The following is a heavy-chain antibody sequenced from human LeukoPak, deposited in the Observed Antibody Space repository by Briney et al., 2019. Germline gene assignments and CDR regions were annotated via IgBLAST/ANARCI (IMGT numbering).Heavy chain of an antibody. CDR1: GFTFSNYA. D-gene: IGHD5-12*01. Sequence: GGSLRLSCAASGFTFSNYAMSWVRQAPGKGLEWVSGISGSGGDTYYADSVKGRFTISRDNSKNTLYLQMNSLRAEDTAVYYCARDGYGYNYMDVWGRGTTVTVSS. CDR3: ARDGYGYNYMDV. J-gene: IGHJ6*03. CDR2: ISGSGGDT. V-gene: IGHV3-23*01.